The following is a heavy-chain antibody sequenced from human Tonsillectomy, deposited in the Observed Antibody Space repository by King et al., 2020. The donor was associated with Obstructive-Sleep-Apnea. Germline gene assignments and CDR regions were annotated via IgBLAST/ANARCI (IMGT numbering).Heavy chain of an antibody. CDR1: GGSISSSPYY. V-gene: IGHV4-39*07. J-gene: IGHJ4*02. D-gene: IGHD3-16*01. Sequence: QLQESGPGLVKPSETLSLSSTVSGGSISSSPYYWGWIRQPPGKGLEWFGSIFYTGSTYYNPSLNSRVTISVDTSNNHFSLKLSSVSAADTAVYFCARDKGGYFDYWGQGTLVTVSS. CDR3: ARDKGGYFDY. CDR2: IFYTGST.